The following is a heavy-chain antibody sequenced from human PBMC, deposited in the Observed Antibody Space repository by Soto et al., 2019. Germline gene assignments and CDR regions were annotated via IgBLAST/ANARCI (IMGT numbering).Heavy chain of an antibody. J-gene: IGHJ4*02. CDR3: ARGNDFWSGYYYFDY. Sequence: SETLSLTCTVSGGSVSSGSYYWSWIRQPPGKGLEWIGYIYYRGSTNYNPSLKSRVTISVDTSKNQFSLKLSSVTAADTAVYYCARGNDFWSGYYYFDYWGQGTLVTVSS. D-gene: IGHD3-3*01. V-gene: IGHV4-61*01. CDR2: IYYRGST. CDR1: GGSVSSGSYY.